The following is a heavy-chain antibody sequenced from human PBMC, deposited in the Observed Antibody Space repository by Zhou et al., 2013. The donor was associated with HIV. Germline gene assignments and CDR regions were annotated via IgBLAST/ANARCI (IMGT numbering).Heavy chain of an antibody. CDR2: SNPNIGDS. V-gene: IGHV1-18*01. D-gene: IGHD5-18*01. Sequence: QAQLVQSAGEMKKPGASVRVSCKASGYNFGSYGINWVRQAPGQGLEWMGWSNPNIGDSDYAQRFRGRVTMATDTSIDTAYMDLNRLTSDDTAIYYCARVHGYTYGKDGAFDVWGQGTVVTVSS. CDR1: GYNFGSYG. J-gene: IGHJ3*01. CDR3: ARVHGYTYGKDGAFDV.